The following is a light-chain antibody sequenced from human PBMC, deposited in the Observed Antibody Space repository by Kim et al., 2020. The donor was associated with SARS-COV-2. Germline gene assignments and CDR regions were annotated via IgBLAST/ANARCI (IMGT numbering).Light chain of an antibody. J-gene: IGLJ1*01. CDR2: GNS. CDR1: SSNIGAGYD. CDR3: QSYDSSLSGYV. V-gene: IGLV1-40*01. Sequence: GVTIPCPGSSSNIGAGYDVHWYQQLPGTAPKLLIYGNSNRPSGVPDRFSGSKSGTSASLAITGLQAEDEADYYCQSYDSSLSGYVFGTGTKVTVL.